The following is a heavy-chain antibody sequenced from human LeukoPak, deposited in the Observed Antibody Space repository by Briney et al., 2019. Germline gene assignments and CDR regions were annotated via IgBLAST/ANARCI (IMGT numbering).Heavy chain of an antibody. CDR3: TRDTRVGGTMDFDY. V-gene: IGHV3-48*02. J-gene: IGHJ4*02. CDR1: GFTFSTHS. Sequence: PGGSLRLSCAASGFTFSTHSMHWVRQAPGKGLEWVSYISSGSSAVLYADSVKGRFTISRDNAKNSLYLQMNSLRDEDTAVYYCTRDTRVGGTMDFDYWGQGTLVTVSS. CDR2: ISSGSSAV. D-gene: IGHD1-26*01.